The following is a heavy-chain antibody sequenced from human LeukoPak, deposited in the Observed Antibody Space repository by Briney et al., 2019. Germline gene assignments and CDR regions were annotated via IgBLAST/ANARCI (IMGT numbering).Heavy chain of an antibody. CDR1: GFPFSSYW. J-gene: IGHJ6*02. Sequence: GGSLRLSCVASGFPFSSYWMTWVRQALGKGLEWVGRIKSNTEGGTTDYVAPVKGRFTISRDDSKNTVYLQMNSLKTEDTAVYYCTTDPWHGLDVWGQGTTVTVSS. V-gene: IGHV3-15*01. CDR2: IKSNTEGGTT. D-gene: IGHD5-12*01. CDR3: TTDPWHGLDV.